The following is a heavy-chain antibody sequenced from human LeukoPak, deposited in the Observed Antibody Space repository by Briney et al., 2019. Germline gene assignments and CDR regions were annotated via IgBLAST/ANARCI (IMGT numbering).Heavy chain of an antibody. CDR1: GYSISSGYY. V-gene: IGHV4-38-2*02. CDR2: IYHSAST. D-gene: IGHD2-2*01. J-gene: IGHJ5*02. CDR3: AHLIVVPAAIAYSGWFDP. Sequence: PSETLSLTCTVYGYSISSGYYWGWIRQPPGKGLEGIGSIYHSASTYYNPSLKSRVPISVDTSKNQFSLTLSSVTAADTAVYYCAHLIVVPAAIAYSGWFDPWGQGTLVTVSS.